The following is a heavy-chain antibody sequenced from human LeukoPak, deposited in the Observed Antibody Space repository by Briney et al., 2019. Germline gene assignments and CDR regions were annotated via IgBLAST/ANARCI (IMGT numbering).Heavy chain of an antibody. D-gene: IGHD3-16*02. CDR2: VNIDGSST. Sequence: PGGSLRLSCAASGFTVSSYGMHWVRHAPGKGLVWVSRVNIDGSSTNYADSVKGRFTISKDTAKNTLYFQMNSLRAEDTAVYYCARDRYKFDPWGQGTLVTVSS. J-gene: IGHJ5*02. CDR3: ARDRYKFDP. V-gene: IGHV3-74*01. CDR1: GFTVSSYG.